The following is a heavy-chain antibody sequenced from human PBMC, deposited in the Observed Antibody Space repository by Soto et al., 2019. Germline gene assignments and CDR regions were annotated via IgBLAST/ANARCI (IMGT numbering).Heavy chain of an antibody. CDR1: GGSINNNHYY. CDR3: ARLGGYCSSTSCYGYYGMDV. J-gene: IGHJ6*02. D-gene: IGHD2-2*01. Sequence: PSETLSLTRTVSGGSINNNHYYWGWVRQPPGKGLEWIGSISYSGTTYFNPSLKSRVVKSVDTSRNKISLRLTSVTAADTVVYYCARLGGYCSSTSCYGYYGMDVWGQGTTVTVSS. CDR2: ISYSGTT. V-gene: IGHV4-39*01.